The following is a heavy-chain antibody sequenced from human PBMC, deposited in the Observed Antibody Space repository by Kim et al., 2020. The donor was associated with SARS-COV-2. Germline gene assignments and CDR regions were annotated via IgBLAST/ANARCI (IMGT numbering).Heavy chain of an antibody. J-gene: IGHJ4*02. V-gene: IGHV3-23*01. CDR3: AKDRHYYDSSGYYAFDY. Sequence: GKGRFTSGRDNSRTTLYLQMNSLRAEDTAVYYCAKDRHYYDSSGYYAFDYWGQGTLVTVSS. D-gene: IGHD3-22*01.